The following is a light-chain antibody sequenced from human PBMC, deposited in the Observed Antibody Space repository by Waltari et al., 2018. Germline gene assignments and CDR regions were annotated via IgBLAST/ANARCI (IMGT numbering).Light chain of an antibody. CDR1: QSLTSNF. V-gene: IGKV3-20*01. CDR2: DSS. Sequence: EIVLTQSPGTLSLSPGESATLSCRASQSLTSNFLAWYQQKPGQAPRLLIYDSSGRATGVADRFSGSGSGTDFTLTISRLEPEDFTVYYCQQYGSSPYTFGQGTKLEI. CDR3: QQYGSSPYT. J-gene: IGKJ2*01.